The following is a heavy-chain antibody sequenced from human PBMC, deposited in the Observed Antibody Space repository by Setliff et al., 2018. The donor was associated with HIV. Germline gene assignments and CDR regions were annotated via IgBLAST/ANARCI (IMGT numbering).Heavy chain of an antibody. CDR2: ISSSSSSI. D-gene: IGHD5-12*01. CDR3: TTGPDAGYSF. Sequence: LSLSCAASGFTFSSYSMNWVRQAPGKGLEWLSYISSSSSSIYHADSVKGRFTISRDNTRSTLYLQMNRLRVEDTATYYCTTGPDAGYSFWGQGTLVTVSS. V-gene: IGHV3-48*04. CDR1: GFTFSSYS. J-gene: IGHJ4*02.